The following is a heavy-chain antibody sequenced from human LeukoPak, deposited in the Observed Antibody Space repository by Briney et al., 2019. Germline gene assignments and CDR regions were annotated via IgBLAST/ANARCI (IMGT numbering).Heavy chain of an antibody. J-gene: IGHJ4*02. CDR1: GVTFSSYS. V-gene: IGHV3-21*01. D-gene: IGHD3-22*01. Sequence: GGSLRLSCAASGVTFSSYSMNWVRQAPGKGLEWVSSISSSSSYIYYADSVKGRFTISRDNAKNSLYLQMNSLRAEDTAVYYCARAYYYDSSAASTPDYWGQGTLVTVSS. CDR2: ISSSSSYI. CDR3: ARAYYYDSSAASTPDY.